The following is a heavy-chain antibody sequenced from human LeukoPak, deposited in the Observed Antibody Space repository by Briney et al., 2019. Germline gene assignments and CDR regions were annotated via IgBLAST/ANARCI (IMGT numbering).Heavy chain of an antibody. CDR1: GYTFTSYG. CDR3: ARDQAVAGTTNPQLDY. CDR2: VSAYNGNT. Sequence: ASVKVSCKASGYTFTSYGISWVRQAPGQGLEWMGWVSAYNGNTNYAQKLQGRVTMTTDTSTSTAYMELRSLRSDAAAVYYCARDQAVAGTTNPQLDYWGQGTLVTVSS. V-gene: IGHV1-18*01. J-gene: IGHJ4*02. D-gene: IGHD6-19*01.